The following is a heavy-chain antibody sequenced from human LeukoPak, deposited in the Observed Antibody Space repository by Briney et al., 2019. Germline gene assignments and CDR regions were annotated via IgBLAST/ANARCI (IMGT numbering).Heavy chain of an antibody. V-gene: IGHV5-51*01. D-gene: IGHD4-17*01. J-gene: IGHJ3*01. CDR3: LTTVTKSHAYDV. CDR2: IYPGDSDT. Sequence: GESRHISSQGSGYGFTNYSIGWVRPMPGKGRGWMGIIYPGDSDTRYSPSFQGQISMSADKSISTAYLQWSTLKASDTAMYYCLTTVTKSHAYDVWGQGTMVTVSS. CDR1: GYGFTNYS.